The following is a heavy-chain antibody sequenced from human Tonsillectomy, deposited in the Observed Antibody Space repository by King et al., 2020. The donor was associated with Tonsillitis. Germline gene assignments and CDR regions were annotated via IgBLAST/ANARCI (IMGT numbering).Heavy chain of an antibody. CDR2: IYHSGST. CDR1: GGSISSSKW. J-gene: IGHJ6*03. V-gene: IGHV4-4*02. D-gene: IGHD3-22*01. CDR3: ARVSSGYYEPYYYMDV. Sequence: VQLQESGPGLVKPSGTLSLTCAVSGGSISSSKWWSWVRQPPGKGLEWIGEIYHSGSTNYNPSLKSRVTISVDKSKNQFSLKLSSVTAADTAVYYCARVSSGYYEPYYYMDVWGKGTTVTVSS.